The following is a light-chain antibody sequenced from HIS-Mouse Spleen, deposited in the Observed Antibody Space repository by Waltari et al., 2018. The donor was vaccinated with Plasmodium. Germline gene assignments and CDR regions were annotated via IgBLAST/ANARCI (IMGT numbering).Light chain of an antibody. CDR3: YSTDSSGNHRV. CDR2: EDS. Sequence: SYELTQPPSVSVSPGQTARITCSGDALQKKYAYWYQQKSGQAPVLVSYEDSTRPPGSPERFSGSSSGTIATLPISGAQVDDEADYYCYSTDSSGNHRVFGGGTKLTVL. J-gene: IGLJ3*02. CDR1: ALQKKY. V-gene: IGLV3-10*01.